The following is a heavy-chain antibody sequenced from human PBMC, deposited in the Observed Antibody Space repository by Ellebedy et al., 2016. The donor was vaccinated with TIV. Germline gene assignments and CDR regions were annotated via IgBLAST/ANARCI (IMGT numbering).Heavy chain of an antibody. CDR2: IFWDDDK. Sequence: SGPTLVXPTQTLTLTCTFSGFSLDTAEVGVGWIRQPPGKALEWLALIFWDDDKRYSPSLSSRLTITKDSSKNQVVLTMTNVDPLDTATYYCAHSVTYLDGRGLSTRVFDSWGQGTLVTVSA. D-gene: IGHD4-17*01. CDR1: GFSLDTAEVG. V-gene: IGHV2-5*02. CDR3: AHSVTYLDGRGLSTRVFDS. J-gene: IGHJ4*02.